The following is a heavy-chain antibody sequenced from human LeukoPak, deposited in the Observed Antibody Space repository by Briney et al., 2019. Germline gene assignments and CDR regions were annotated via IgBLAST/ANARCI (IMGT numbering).Heavy chain of an antibody. Sequence: PSETLSLTCTVSGYSISSGYFWGWIRQPPGKGLEWIGSIYHSGTADYNPSLKSRVTISVDTSKNQFSLKMRSVTAADTAVYFCARDLSLIDYWGQGQLVTVSS. CDR1: GYSISSGYF. CDR2: IYHSGTA. J-gene: IGHJ4*02. CDR3: ARDLSLIDY. V-gene: IGHV4-38-2*02.